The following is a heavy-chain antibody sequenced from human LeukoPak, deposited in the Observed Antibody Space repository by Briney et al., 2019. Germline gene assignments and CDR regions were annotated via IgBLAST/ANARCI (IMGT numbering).Heavy chain of an antibody. CDR3: ARDRAGGSGSYSDY. Sequence: GGSLRLSCAASGLTFSDYYMIWIRQAPGKGLEWVSYISSSGSYTNYADSVKGRVTISRDNAKNSLYLQMNSLRAEDTAVYYCARDRAGGSGSYSDYWGQGTLVTASS. D-gene: IGHD1-26*01. CDR2: ISSSGSYT. J-gene: IGHJ4*02. CDR1: GLTFSDYY. V-gene: IGHV3-11*06.